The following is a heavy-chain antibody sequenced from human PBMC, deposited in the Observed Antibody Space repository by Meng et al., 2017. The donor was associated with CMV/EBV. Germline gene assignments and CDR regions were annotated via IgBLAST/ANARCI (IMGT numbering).Heavy chain of an antibody. V-gene: IGHV3-7*01. CDR2: IKQDGSAK. CDR3: ASDCSGASCYITN. D-gene: IGHD2-2*02. J-gene: IGHJ4*02. Sequence: GGSLRLSGAASGFTFSGYWMTWVRQAPGKGLEWVANIKQDGSAKYYVDSVKGRFTISRDNAKNSLSLQMNSLRAEDTAVYYCASDCSGASCYITNWGRGTLVTVSS. CDR1: GFTFSGYW.